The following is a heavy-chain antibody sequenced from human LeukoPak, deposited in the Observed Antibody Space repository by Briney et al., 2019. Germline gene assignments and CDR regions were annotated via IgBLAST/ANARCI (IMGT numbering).Heavy chain of an antibody. Sequence: SAKVSCKASGGTFSSYAISWVRQAPGQGLEWMGGIIPIFGTANYAQKFQGRVTITADESTSTAYMELSSLRSEDTAVYYCARPILRYFDWPKGMSYYYYGMDVWGKGTTVTVSS. CDR3: ARPILRYFDWPKGMSYYYYGMDV. J-gene: IGHJ6*04. CDR1: GGTFSSYA. V-gene: IGHV1-69*13. CDR2: IIPIFGTA. D-gene: IGHD3-9*01.